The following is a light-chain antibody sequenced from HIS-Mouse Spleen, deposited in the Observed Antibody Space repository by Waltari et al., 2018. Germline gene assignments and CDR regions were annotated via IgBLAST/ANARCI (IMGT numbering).Light chain of an antibody. J-gene: IGKJ1*01. CDR2: DAS. Sequence: ELVLTQSPATLSLSPGERATLTCRARQGVSSYLAWYQQKPGQAPGLLIYDASNRATSMPARFSGSGSGTDVTITISGLEPEDFPVYYCQQRSNWPWTFGQGTKVEIK. V-gene: IGKV3-11*01. CDR1: QGVSSY. CDR3: QQRSNWPWT.